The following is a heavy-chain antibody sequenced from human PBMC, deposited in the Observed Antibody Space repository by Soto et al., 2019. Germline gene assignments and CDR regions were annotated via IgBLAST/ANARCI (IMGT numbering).Heavy chain of an antibody. CDR3: AREAGDLDY. V-gene: IGHV3-7*01. J-gene: IGHJ4*02. CDR1: GFTFSSYW. Sequence: EVQLVESGGGLVQPGGSLRLSCAASGFTFSSYWMSWVRQAPGKGVEWVANIKQDGSEKYYVDSVKGRFTIYRDNAKNSLYLQMNSLSAEDTDVYYCAREAGDLDYWGQGTLVTGSS. CDR2: IKQDGSEK. D-gene: IGHD4-17*01.